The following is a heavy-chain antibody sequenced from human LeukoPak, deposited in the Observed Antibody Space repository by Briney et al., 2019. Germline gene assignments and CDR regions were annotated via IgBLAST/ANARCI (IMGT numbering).Heavy chain of an antibody. D-gene: IGHD5-24*01. CDR2: IYYSGST. J-gene: IGHJ4*02. V-gene: IGHV4-59*01. Sequence: SETLSLTCTVSGGSISSYYWSWIRQPPGKGLEWIGYIYYSGSTNYNPSLKSRVTISVDTSKNQFSLKLGSVTAADTAVYYCARGIDGYNYFDYWGQGTLVTVSS. CDR1: GGSISSYY. CDR3: ARGIDGYNYFDY.